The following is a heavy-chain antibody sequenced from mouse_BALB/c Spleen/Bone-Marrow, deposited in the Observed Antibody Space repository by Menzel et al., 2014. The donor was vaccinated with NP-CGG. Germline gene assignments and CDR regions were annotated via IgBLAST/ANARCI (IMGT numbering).Heavy chain of an antibody. CDR2: IRNKANGYTT. Sequence: DVKLVESGGGLVQPGGSLRLSCATSGFTFTDYYMSWVRQPPGKALEWLTFIRNKANGYTTEYSASVKGRFTISRDNSQSILYLQMNTLRAEDSATYYCARDMGLLRFDYWGQGTTLTASS. CDR1: GFTFTDYY. D-gene: IGHD2-3*01. V-gene: IGHV7-3*02. CDR3: ARDMGLLRFDY. J-gene: IGHJ2*01.